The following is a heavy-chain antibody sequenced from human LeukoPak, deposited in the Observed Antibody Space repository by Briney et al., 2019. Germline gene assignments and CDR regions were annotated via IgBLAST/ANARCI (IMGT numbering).Heavy chain of an antibody. CDR3: ARWEIRGTAHKLDY. CDR2: IWYDGSNK. J-gene: IGHJ4*02. V-gene: IGHV3-33*01. Sequence: GGSLRLSCAASGFTFSSYGMHWVRQAPGEGLEWVAVIWYDGSNKYYADSVKGRFTISRDNSKNTLYLQMNSLRAEDTAVYYCARWEIRGTAHKLDYWGQGTLVTVSS. D-gene: IGHD1-7*01. CDR1: GFTFSSYG.